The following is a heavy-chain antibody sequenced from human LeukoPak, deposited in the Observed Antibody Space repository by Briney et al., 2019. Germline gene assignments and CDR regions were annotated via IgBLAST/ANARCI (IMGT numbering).Heavy chain of an antibody. V-gene: IGHV1-18*01. CDR3: TRDLGDMAAGVFYDY. Sequence: GASVKVSCKASGYSFTTFGISWVRQAPGQGLEWTGWISAYSTYTGNTNYAQKFQGRVLMTTDTSTNIAYMELRSLRSDDTAVYYCTRDLGDMAAGVFYDYWGQGTLVTVSS. J-gene: IGHJ4*02. D-gene: IGHD6-19*01. CDR1: GYSFTTFG. CDR2: ISAYSTYTGNT.